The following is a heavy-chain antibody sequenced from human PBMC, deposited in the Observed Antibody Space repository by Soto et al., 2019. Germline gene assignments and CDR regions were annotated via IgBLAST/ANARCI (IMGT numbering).Heavy chain of an antibody. J-gene: IGHJ4*02. Sequence: SVKFSCKASGGTFSSYAISWVRQAPGQGLEWMGGIIPIFGTANYAEKFQGRVTITADESTSTAYMELSSLRSEYTAVYYCARSVLRYFDWFPVSDYWGQGTLVTVSS. V-gene: IGHV1-69*13. CDR1: GGTFSSYA. D-gene: IGHD3-9*01. CDR2: IIPIFGTA. CDR3: ARSVLRYFDWFPVSDY.